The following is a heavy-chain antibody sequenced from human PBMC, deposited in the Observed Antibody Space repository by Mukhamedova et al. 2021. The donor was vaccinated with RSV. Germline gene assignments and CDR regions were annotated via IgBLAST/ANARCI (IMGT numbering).Heavy chain of an antibody. Sequence: QSTWEGLEWVANIKQDGSDKYYVDSVKGRFTISRDNAKNSLYLQMNRLRAEDTAVYYCARPQNYYDGSGYHNYFDSWGPGTLVTVSS. J-gene: IGHJ4*02. CDR3: ARPQNYYDGSGYHNYFDS. D-gene: IGHD3-22*01. V-gene: IGHV3-7*03. CDR2: IKQDGSDK.